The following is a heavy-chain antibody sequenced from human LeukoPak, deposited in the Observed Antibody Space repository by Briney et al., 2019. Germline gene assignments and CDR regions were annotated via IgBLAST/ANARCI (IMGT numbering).Heavy chain of an antibody. D-gene: IGHD5-12*01. CDR3: ASGAWATRLQY. CDR2: VFDGKTT. V-gene: IGHV4-34*12. Sequence: PSETLSLTCAVYGESLDYYYWSWIRQSPEKGLEWIGEVFDGKTTNYNPSLKSRVTISAVTSSSQFSLNLKSVTAADTAVYYCASGAWATRLQYWAQGTLVIVSS. CDR1: GESLDYYY. J-gene: IGHJ4*01.